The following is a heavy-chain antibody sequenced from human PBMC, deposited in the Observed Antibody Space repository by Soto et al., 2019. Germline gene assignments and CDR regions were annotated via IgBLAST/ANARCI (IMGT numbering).Heavy chain of an antibody. Sequence: ASVKVSCTASGYTFTTYGITWVRQAPGQGLEWMGWISANNGNTNYAQKLQGGVTMTTDTSTSTAYMELRSLRSDDTAVYYCARSQPYYDTSAYSYWGQGTLVTVSS. CDR1: GYTFTTYG. V-gene: IGHV1-18*01. CDR2: ISANNGNT. CDR3: ARSQPYYDTSAYSY. D-gene: IGHD3-22*01. J-gene: IGHJ4*02.